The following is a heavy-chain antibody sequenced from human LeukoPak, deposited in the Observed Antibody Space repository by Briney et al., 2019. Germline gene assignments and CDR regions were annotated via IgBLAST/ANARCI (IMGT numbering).Heavy chain of an antibody. Sequence: GGSLRLSCAASGFTISSYWMSWVRQAPGKGLEWVANIKQDGSDKYYVDSVKGRFTISRDNAKNSLYLQMNSLRAEDTAVYHCARDDHVGPDWKFYDFGYWGQGALVSVSS. J-gene: IGHJ4*02. CDR2: IKQDGSDK. D-gene: IGHD5/OR15-5a*01. CDR3: ARDDHVGPDWKFYDFGY. V-gene: IGHV3-7*01. CDR1: GFTISSYW.